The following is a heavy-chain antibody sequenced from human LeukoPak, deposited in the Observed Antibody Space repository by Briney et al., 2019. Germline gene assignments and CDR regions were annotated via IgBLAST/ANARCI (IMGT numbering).Heavy chain of an antibody. CDR3: ARKEVSPAEYFQH. V-gene: IGHV3-30*03. J-gene: IGHJ1*01. CDR2: ISYHGSSQ. D-gene: IGHD3-22*01. CDR1: GFTFSSYW. Sequence: PVGSPRLSCAASGFTFSSYWMSWVRQAPGKGLEWVAVISYHGSSQDYADSVKGRFTISSDSSKNTLYLQMNSLRAEDTAVYYCARKEVSPAEYFQHWGQGTLVTVSS.